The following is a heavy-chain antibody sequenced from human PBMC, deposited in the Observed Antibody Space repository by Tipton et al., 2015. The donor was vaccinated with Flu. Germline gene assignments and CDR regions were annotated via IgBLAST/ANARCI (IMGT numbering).Heavy chain of an antibody. CDR1: GDSIRSSNYY. CDR2: TFHSGNT. CDR3: ARRDYSNYVSDPKNWFDP. J-gene: IGHJ5*02. D-gene: IGHD4-11*01. Sequence: TLSLTCGVSGDSIRSSNYYWGWIRQPPGKGLEWIGNTFHSGNTYLNPSLKRRVTISIDTSRNQFSLKLNSVTADDTAVYYCARRDYSNYVSDPKNWFDPWGQGTLVTVSS. V-gene: IGHV4-39*07.